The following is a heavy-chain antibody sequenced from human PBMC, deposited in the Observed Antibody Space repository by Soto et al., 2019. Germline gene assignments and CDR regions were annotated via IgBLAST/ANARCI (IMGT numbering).Heavy chain of an antibody. Sequence: EVQLLESGGGLVQPGGSLRLSCAASGFPLSTYGMSWVRQAPGKGLEWVSSITGTGGDTYYADSVKGRFTSSRDNSNNMLDLQMNSLRVEDTAVYYFARIRGYWYGLDVWGQGTTITVSS. CDR3: ARIRGYWYGLDV. CDR1: GFPLSTYG. CDR2: ITGTGGDT. V-gene: IGHV3-23*01. J-gene: IGHJ6*02.